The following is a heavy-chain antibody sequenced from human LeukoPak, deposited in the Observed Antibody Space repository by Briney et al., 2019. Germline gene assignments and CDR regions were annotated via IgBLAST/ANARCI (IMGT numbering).Heavy chain of an antibody. CDR2: IYTSGTT. J-gene: IGHJ4*02. Sequence: SETLSLTCTVSGGSISSGNYYYSWIRQPAGKGLEWLGRIYTSGTTNYNPSLKSRVTISVDTSKNQFSLKLSSVPAADTAVYYCARAVGATAVDYWGQGTLVTVSS. CDR3: ARAVGATAVDY. V-gene: IGHV4-61*02. D-gene: IGHD1-26*01. CDR1: GGSISSGNYY.